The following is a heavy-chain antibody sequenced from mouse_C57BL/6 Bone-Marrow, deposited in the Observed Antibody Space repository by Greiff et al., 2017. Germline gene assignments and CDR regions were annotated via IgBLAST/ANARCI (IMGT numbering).Heavy chain of an antibody. CDR2: ISNGGGST. V-gene: IGHV5-12*01. J-gene: IGHJ4*01. Sequence: EVMLVESGGGLVQPGGSLKLSCAASGFTFSDYYMYWVRQTPEKRLEWVAYISNGGGSTYYPDTVKGRFTISRDSAKKPLYLQMSRLKSEDTAMYYCASRGWLLEEFYYAMDYWGQGTSVTVSS. CDR3: ASRGWLLEEFYYAMDY. CDR1: GFTFSDYY. D-gene: IGHD2-3*01.